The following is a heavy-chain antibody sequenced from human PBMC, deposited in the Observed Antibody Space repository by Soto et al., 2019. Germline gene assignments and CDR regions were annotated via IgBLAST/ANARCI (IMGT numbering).Heavy chain of an antibody. CDR2: ISAYNGNT. D-gene: IGHD3-10*01. J-gene: IGHJ4*02. CDR3: ARDVLHYYGSGSYRFNFDY. Sequence: QVQLVQSGAEVKPPGSSVKVSCKASGYTFTSYGISWVRQAPGQGLEWMGWISAYNGNTNYAQKLQGRVTMTTDTSTSTAYMELRSLRSDDTAVYYCARDVLHYYGSGSYRFNFDYWGQGTLVTVSS. V-gene: IGHV1-18*04. CDR1: GYTFTSYG.